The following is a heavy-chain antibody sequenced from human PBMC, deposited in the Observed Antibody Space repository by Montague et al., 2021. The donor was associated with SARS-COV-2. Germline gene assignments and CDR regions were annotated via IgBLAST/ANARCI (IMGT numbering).Heavy chain of an antibody. Sequence: PALVKPTQTLTLTCNFSGFSLTTRAVGVGWIRQPPGKALEWLAVIYGDDDKRYSPYLRSRLTITKDTSANHVVLTMTNMDPVDKATYYCAHVSRLGNDYLCDFDSWGQGALVTVSS. J-gene: IGHJ4*02. CDR3: AHVSRLGNDYLCDFDS. CDR1: GFSLTTRAVG. D-gene: IGHD3-16*01. CDR2: IYGDDDK. V-gene: IGHV2-5*02.